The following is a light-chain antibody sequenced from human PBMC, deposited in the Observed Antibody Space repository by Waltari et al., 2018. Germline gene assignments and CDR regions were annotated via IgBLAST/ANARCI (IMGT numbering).Light chain of an antibody. Sequence: DIQLTQSPSFLSASVGDRVTITRRASQGIGTYLAWYQQKPGMAPKALIYGASTLRSGVPSRFSGRGSGTQFSLTISSLQPDDFSTYYCQQFDDYPITFGQGTRLDLK. J-gene: IGKJ5*01. CDR3: QQFDDYPIT. CDR1: QGIGTY. V-gene: IGKV1-9*01. CDR2: GAS.